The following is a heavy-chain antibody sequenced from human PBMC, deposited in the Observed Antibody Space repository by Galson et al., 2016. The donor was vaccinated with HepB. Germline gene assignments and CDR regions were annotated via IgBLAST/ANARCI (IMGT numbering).Heavy chain of an antibody. V-gene: IGHV3-30-3*02. Sequence: SLRLSCAASGFTFSIEAMYWVRQAPDKGLEFVAATSYDGETKYYADSVRGRFTISRDNSKNPLYLQMNSLRVEDTALYYCAKDWGLGVWGQGTTVTVSS. CDR1: GFTFSIEA. D-gene: IGHD3-16*01. CDR3: AKDWGLGV. J-gene: IGHJ6*02. CDR2: TSYDGETK.